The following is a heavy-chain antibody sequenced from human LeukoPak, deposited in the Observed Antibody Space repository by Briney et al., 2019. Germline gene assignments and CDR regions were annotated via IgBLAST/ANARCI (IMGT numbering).Heavy chain of an antibody. D-gene: IGHD1-7*01. V-gene: IGHV1-69*13. Sequence: ASVKVSCKASGGSGGTFSSYAISWVRQAPGQGLEWMGGIIPIFGTANYAQKFQGRVTIIADESTSTAYMELSSLRSEDTAVYYCARDARTTAYYYYYYMDVWGKGTTVTVSS. J-gene: IGHJ6*03. CDR3: ARDARTTAYYYYYYMDV. CDR2: IIPIFGTA. CDR1: GGSGGTFSSYA.